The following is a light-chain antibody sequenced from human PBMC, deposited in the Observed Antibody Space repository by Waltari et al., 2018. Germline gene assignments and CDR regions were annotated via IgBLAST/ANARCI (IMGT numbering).Light chain of an antibody. Sequence: DIQMTQSPSSVSASVGDRVTITCRASQGVISWLDWYQHKPGKATNLLIYAASSLQSVVPSRFSGSGSATDFTLSISSLQPEDVATYYGQQAYSVPFTLGGGTKVEIK. CDR2: AAS. J-gene: IGKJ4*01. CDR3: QQAYSVPFT. CDR1: QGVISW. V-gene: IGKV1-12*02.